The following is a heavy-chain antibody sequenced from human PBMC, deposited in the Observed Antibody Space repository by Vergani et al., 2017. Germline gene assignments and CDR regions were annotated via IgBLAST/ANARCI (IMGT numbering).Heavy chain of an antibody. J-gene: IGHJ5*02. D-gene: IGHD4-17*01. CDR2: IYWDDDK. CDR1: GFSLSTSGVG. Sequence: QITLKESGPTLVKPTPTLTLTCTFSGFSLSTSGVGVGWIRQPPGKALEWLALIYWDDDKRYSPSLKSRLNSTKDTSKHQVFLTMTNMDPVDTATYYCAHSRRLHQANPNWFDPWGQGTLVTVSS. CDR3: AHSRRLHQANPNWFDP. V-gene: IGHV2-5*02.